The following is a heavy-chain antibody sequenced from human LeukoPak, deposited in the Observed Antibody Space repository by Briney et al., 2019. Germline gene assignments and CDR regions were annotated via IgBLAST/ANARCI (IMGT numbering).Heavy chain of an antibody. CDR1: GGSISSYY. V-gene: IGHV4-4*07. J-gene: IGHJ6*02. D-gene: IGHD5-18*01. Sequence: YPSETLSLTCTVSGGSISSYYWSWIRQPAGKGLEWIGRIYTSGSTNYNPSLKSRVTMSVDTSKNQFSLKLSSVTAADTAVYYCARAPVSAMEYYYYGMDVWGQGTTVTVSS. CDR3: ARAPVSAMEYYYYGMDV. CDR2: IYTSGST.